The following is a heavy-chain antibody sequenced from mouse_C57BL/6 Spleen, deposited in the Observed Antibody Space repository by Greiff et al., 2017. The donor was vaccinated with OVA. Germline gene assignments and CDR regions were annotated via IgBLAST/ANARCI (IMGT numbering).Heavy chain of an antibody. D-gene: IGHD2-3*01. CDR3: ARYYDGYQYYFDY. CDR2: IDPEDGET. Sequence: LVESGAELVKPGASVKLSCTASGFNIKDYYMHWVKQRTEQGLEWIGRIDPEDGETKYAPKFQGKATITADTSSNTAYLQLSSLTSEDTAVYYCARYYDGYQYYFDYWGQGTTLTVSS. J-gene: IGHJ2*01. V-gene: IGHV14-2*01. CDR1: GFNIKDYY.